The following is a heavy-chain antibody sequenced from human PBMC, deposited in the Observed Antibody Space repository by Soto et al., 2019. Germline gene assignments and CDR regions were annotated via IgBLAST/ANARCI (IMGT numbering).Heavy chain of an antibody. CDR3: TRLTEQSLGAFDV. Sequence: QITLKESGSTLVKPTQTLTLTCTFSGFSLTTSGVGLGWLRQPPGKALEWLALIYWDDDKRYSPSLGSRLTITQDTSKTQVVLTVTNMDPVDTATYYCTRLTEQSLGAFDVWGQGTLVTVSS. V-gene: IGHV2-5*02. CDR1: GFSLTTSGVG. CDR2: IYWDDDK. J-gene: IGHJ3*01. D-gene: IGHD3-10*01.